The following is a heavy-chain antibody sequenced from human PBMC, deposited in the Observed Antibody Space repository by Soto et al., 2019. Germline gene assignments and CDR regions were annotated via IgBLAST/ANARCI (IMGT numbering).Heavy chain of an antibody. Sequence: QVQLVQSGAEVKKPGSSVRLSCTASGDTFSFYTNNWVRQAPGQGPEWMGRIIPMVGVADYPQKFQGRVTISADKSTSTAYIVLSSLRSDDTAVYFCATNYGSGSTHFDYWGQGTLVTVSS. D-gene: IGHD3-10*01. CDR2: IIPMVGVA. J-gene: IGHJ4*02. CDR1: GDTFSFYT. CDR3: ATNYGSGSTHFDY. V-gene: IGHV1-69*02.